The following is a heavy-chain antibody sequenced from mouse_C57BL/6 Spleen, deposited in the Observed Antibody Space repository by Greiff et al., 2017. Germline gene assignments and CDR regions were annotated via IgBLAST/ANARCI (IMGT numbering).Heavy chain of an antibody. J-gene: IGHJ2*01. D-gene: IGHD2-2*01. CDR3: ARSSTMVTTGDFDY. V-gene: IGHV1-9*01. Sequence: VQLQQSGAELMKPGASVKLSCKATGYTFTGYWIEWVKQRPGHGLEWIGELLPGSGSTNYNEQFKGKATFTADTSSNTAYMQLSSLTTEDSAIYYGARSSTMVTTGDFDYWGQGTTLTVSS. CDR1: GYTFTGYW. CDR2: LLPGSGST.